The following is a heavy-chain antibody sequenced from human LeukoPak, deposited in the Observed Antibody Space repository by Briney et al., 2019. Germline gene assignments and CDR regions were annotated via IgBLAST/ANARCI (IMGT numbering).Heavy chain of an antibody. J-gene: IGHJ4*02. CDR3: ARVRGSGAAGFDY. D-gene: IGHD3-10*01. Sequence: ASVKVSCKASGYTFTSYAMHWVRQAPGQRLEWMGWINAGNGNTKYSQKFQGRVTITRDTSASTAYMELSSLRSEDTAVYYCARVRGSGAAGFDYWSQGSLVTVSS. CDR2: INAGNGNT. V-gene: IGHV1-3*01. CDR1: GYTFTSYA.